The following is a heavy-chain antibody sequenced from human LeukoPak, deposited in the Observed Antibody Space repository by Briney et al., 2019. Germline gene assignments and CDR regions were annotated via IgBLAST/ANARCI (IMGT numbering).Heavy chain of an antibody. D-gene: IGHD3-10*01. CDR1: GGSISSGGYY. V-gene: IGHV4-31*03. CDR2: IYYSGST. CDR3: ARGARGSGSYYATFFDY. Sequence: SQTLSLTCTVSGGSISSGGYYWSWIRQHPGKGLEWIGYIYYSGSTYYNPSLKSRVTISVDTSKNQFSLKLSSVTAADTAVYYCARGARGSGSYYATFFDYWGQGTLVTVSS. J-gene: IGHJ4*02.